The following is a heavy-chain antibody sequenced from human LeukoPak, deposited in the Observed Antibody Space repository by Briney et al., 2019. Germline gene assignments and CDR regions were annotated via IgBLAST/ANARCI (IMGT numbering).Heavy chain of an antibody. Sequence: ASVKVSCKASGGTFSSYAISWVRQAPGQGLEWMGWISAYNGNTNYAQKLQGRVTMTTDTSTSTAYMELRSLRSDDTAVYYCVLIAAADYWGQGTLVTVSS. V-gene: IGHV1-18*01. D-gene: IGHD6-13*01. J-gene: IGHJ4*02. CDR1: GGTFSSYA. CDR3: VLIAAADY. CDR2: ISAYNGNT.